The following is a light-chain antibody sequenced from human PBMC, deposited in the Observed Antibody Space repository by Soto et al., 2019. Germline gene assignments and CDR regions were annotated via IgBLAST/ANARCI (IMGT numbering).Light chain of an antibody. Sequence: QSALTKPPYVYGSAGQSVTISCTGTSSDVGSYNRVSWYQQPPGTAPKLMIYEVSNRPSGVPDRFSGSKSGDTASLTISGLQAEDEADYYCSSYTSSSTFVVFGGGTKVTVL. CDR3: SSYTSSSTFVV. CDR1: SSDVGSYNR. CDR2: EVS. J-gene: IGLJ2*01. V-gene: IGLV2-18*02.